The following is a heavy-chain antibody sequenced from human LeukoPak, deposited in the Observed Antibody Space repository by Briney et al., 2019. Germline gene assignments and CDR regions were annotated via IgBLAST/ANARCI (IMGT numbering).Heavy chain of an antibody. CDR1: GFTISSYA. D-gene: IGHD2-15*01. J-gene: IGHJ4*02. Sequence: PGGSLRLSCAVSGFTISSYAMSWVRQAPGKGLEWVSAMSGSAGSTYYADSVKGRITISRDNSKNTLYLQMNSLRAEDTAVYYCAKDPSGGSCYPDYWGQGTLVTVSS. V-gene: IGHV3-23*01. CDR2: MSGSAGST. CDR3: AKDPSGGSCYPDY.